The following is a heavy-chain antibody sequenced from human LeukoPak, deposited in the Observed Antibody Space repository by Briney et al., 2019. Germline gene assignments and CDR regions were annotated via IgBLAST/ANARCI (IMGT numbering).Heavy chain of an antibody. Sequence: PGGSLRLSRAASGFTFSSYEMNWVRQAPGKGLEWVSYISSSGSTIDYADSVKGRFTISRDNAKHSLHLQMNSLKTEDTAVYYCTRDQTPYYWGQGTLVTVSS. CDR1: GFTFSSYE. J-gene: IGHJ4*02. CDR2: ISSSGSTI. V-gene: IGHV3-48*03. CDR3: TRDQTPYY.